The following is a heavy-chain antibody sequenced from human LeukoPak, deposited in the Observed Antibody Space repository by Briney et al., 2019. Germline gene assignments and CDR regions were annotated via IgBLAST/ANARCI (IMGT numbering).Heavy chain of an antibody. CDR2: ISSSSSYI. CDR3: ARDGKPDCSGGSCYSTSTFDY. J-gene: IGHJ4*02. CDR1: GFTFSSYS. Sequence: GGSLRLSCAASGFTFSSYSMNWVRQAPGKGLEWVSSISSSSSYIYYADSVKGRFTISRDNAKDSLYLQMNSLRAEDTAVYYCARDGKPDCSGGSCYSTSTFDYWGQGTLVTVSS. D-gene: IGHD2-15*01. V-gene: IGHV3-21*01.